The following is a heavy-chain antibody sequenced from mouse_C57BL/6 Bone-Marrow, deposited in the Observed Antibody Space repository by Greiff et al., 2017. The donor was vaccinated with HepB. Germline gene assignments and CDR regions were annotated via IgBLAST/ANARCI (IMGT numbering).Heavy chain of an antibody. J-gene: IGHJ3*01. CDR1: GYAFSSYW. CDR3: ARGHYGNAWFAY. CDR2: IYPGDGDT. V-gene: IGHV1-80*01. D-gene: IGHD2-1*01. Sequence: VQLVESGAELVKPGASVKISCKASGYAFSSYWMNWVKQRPGEGLEWIGQIYPGDGDTNYNGKFQGKATLTADKSSSTAYMQLSSLTSEDSAVYFCARGHYGNAWFAYWGQGTLVTVSA.